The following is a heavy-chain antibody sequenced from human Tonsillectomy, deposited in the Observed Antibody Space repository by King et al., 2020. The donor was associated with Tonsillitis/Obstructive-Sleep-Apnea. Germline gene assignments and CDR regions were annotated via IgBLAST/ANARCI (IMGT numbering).Heavy chain of an antibody. Sequence: QLVQSGPEVKKPGTSVKVSCKASGFTFTSSAVQWVRQARGQRLEWIGWMGVGSGNTNTAQKFQERVTITMDMSTSTAYMERSSLRSEDTAVYYCAALMRIAVAGTGGYWGQGTLVTVSS. J-gene: IGHJ4*02. V-gene: IGHV1-58*01. CDR2: MGVGSGNT. CDR1: GFTFTSSA. CDR3: AALMRIAVAGTGGY. D-gene: IGHD6-19*01.